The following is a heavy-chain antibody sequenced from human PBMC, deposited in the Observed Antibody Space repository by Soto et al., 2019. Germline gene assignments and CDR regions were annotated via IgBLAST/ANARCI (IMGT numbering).Heavy chain of an antibody. CDR3: AKGSDTAMGLFYYYYGIDV. CDR1: GFTFSSYA. CDR2: ISGSGGST. Sequence: GGSLRLSCAASGFTFSSYAMTWVRQAPGKGLEWVSAISGSGGSTYYADSVKGRFTISRDNSKETLYLQMNSLRAEDTALYYCAKGSDTAMGLFYYYYGIDVWGQGTPVTVSS. V-gene: IGHV3-23*01. J-gene: IGHJ6*02. D-gene: IGHD5-18*01.